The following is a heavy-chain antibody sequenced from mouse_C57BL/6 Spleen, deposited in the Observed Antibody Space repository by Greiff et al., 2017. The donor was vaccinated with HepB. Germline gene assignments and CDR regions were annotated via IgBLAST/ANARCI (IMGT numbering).Heavy chain of an antibody. CDR2: IHPNSGST. Sequence: QLQQPGAELVKPGASVKLSCKASGYTFTSYWMHWVKQRPGQGLEWIGMIHPNSGSTNYNEKFKSKATLTVDKSSSTAYMQLSSLTSEDSAVYYCASDYYGSSKFAYWGQGTLVTVSA. CDR1: GYTFTSYW. V-gene: IGHV1-64*01. D-gene: IGHD1-1*01. CDR3: ASDYYGSSKFAY. J-gene: IGHJ3*01.